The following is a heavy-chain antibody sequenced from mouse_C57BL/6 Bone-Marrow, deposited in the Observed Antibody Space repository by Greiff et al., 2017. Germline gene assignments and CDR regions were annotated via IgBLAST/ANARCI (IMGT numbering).Heavy chain of an antibody. Sequence: EVQLQQSGAELVKPGASVKLSCPASGFNIKDYYMHWVKQRTEQGLEWIGRIDPEDGETKSAPKFQGEATITADTASNTSYLQLSSLTSEDTAVYYCASDDYEHYAMDYWGQGTSVTVSS. J-gene: IGHJ4*01. D-gene: IGHD2-4*01. CDR3: ASDDYEHYAMDY. CDR1: GFNIKDYY. V-gene: IGHV14-2*01. CDR2: IDPEDGET.